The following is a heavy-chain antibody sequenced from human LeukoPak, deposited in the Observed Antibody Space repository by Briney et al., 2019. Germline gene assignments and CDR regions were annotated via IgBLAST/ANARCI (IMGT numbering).Heavy chain of an antibody. V-gene: IGHV3-7*03. CDR3: ARAPYCIGGSCRFDY. CDR1: GFTSSSYW. Sequence: PGGSLRLSCAVSGFTSSSYWTSWVRQAPGKGLEWVANIKQDGSEKYYVDSVKGRFTISRDNAKNSLYLQMNSLRAEDTAVYYCARAPYCIGGSCRFDYWGQGTLVTVSS. D-gene: IGHD2-15*01. J-gene: IGHJ4*02. CDR2: IKQDGSEK.